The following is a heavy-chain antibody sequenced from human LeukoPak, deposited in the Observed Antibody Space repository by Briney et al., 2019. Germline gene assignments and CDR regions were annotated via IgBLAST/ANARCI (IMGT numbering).Heavy chain of an antibody. CDR2: ILYDGSNK. CDR3: ARGSSGWFGDNFDY. CDR1: GFTFSSYA. Sequence: PGGSLRLSCAASGFTFSSYAMHWVRQAPGKGLEWVAVILYDGSNKYYADSVKGRFTISRDNSKNTLYLQMNSLRAEDTAVYYCARGSSGWFGDNFDYWGQGTLVTVSS. V-gene: IGHV3-30-3*01. J-gene: IGHJ4*02. D-gene: IGHD6-19*01.